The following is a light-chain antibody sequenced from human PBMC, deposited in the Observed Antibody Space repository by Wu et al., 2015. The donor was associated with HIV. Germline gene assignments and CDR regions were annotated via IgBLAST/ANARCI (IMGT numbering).Light chain of an antibody. CDR1: QSVRNNY. CDR2: VHT. V-gene: IGKV3-20*01. Sequence: EIVLTQSPGTLSLSPGERATLSCRASQSVRNNYLAWFQQNLARLPGSSSMVHTAGPLASQTGSVAGGSGTDFTLRISRLEPEDFAVYFCQQYVGAPLTFGGGTKME. J-gene: IGKJ4*01. CDR3: QQYVGAPLT.